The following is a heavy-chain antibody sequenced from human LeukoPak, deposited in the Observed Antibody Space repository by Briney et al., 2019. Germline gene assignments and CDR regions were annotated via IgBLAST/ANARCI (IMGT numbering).Heavy chain of an antibody. Sequence: ASVKVSCKASGYTFTSDGISWVRQAPGHGREWMGWISAYNGNTNYARKLQGRVTMTTDTSTSTAYMELRSLRSDDSAVYYRARGVGQWLALLAEYFQHWGQGTLVTVSS. CDR2: ISAYNGNT. CDR1: GYTFTSDG. CDR3: ARGVGQWLALLAEYFQH. V-gene: IGHV1-18*01. J-gene: IGHJ1*01. D-gene: IGHD6-19*01.